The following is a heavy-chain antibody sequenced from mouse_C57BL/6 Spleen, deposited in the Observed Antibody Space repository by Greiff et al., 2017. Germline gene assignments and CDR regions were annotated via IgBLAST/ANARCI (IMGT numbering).Heavy chain of an antibody. CDR3: APYYYESPDSIDY. J-gene: IGHJ2*01. Sequence: QVQLQQPGAELVKPGASVKLSCKASGYTFTSYWMNWVKQRPGQGLEWIGMIHPNGGSTNYNEKFKSKATLTVDKSSSTAYMRHSSLTSEDSAVYYSAPYYYESPDSIDYWGQGTTLTVSS. CDR2: IHPNGGST. V-gene: IGHV1-64*01. CDR1: GYTFTSYW. D-gene: IGHD2-4*01.